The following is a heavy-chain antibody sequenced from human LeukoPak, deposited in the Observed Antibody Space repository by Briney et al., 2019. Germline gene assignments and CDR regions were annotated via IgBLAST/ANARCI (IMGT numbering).Heavy chain of an antibody. CDR2: FDPEDGET. J-gene: IGHJ4*02. CDR1: GYTLTKLS. CDR3: ARDTSSGWYYFDY. Sequence: ASVKVSCKVSGYTLTKLSMHWVRQAPGKGLEWMGGFDPEDGETIYAQKFQGRVTMTEDTSTDTAYMELSSLRSDDTAVYYCARDTSSGWYYFDYWGQGTLVTVSS. D-gene: IGHD6-19*01. V-gene: IGHV1-24*01.